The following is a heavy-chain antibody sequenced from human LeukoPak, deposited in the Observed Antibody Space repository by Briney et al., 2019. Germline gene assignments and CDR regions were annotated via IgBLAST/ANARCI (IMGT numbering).Heavy chain of an antibody. CDR2: ISSSGFTI. V-gene: IGHV3-48*03. Sequence: GGSLRLSCAASGFTFSTYEMNWVRQAPGKGLEWVSYISSSGFTIYYADSVKGRFTIYRDNAKNSLYLRMSSLRAEDTAIYYCARVTFNYFDYWGQGTLVTVSS. J-gene: IGHJ4*02. D-gene: IGHD1-14*01. CDR3: ARVTFNYFDY. CDR1: GFTFSTYE.